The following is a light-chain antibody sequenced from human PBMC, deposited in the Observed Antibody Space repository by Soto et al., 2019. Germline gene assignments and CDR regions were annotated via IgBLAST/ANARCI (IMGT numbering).Light chain of an antibody. CDR3: SSYAGSNSIV. J-gene: IGLJ1*01. CDR2: EVT. Sequence: QSALTQPPSASGSPGRSVTISCTGASSDVGGYNFVSWYQQHPGKAPKLLIYEVTKRPSGVPDRFSGSRSGNTASLTVSGLQAEDEADYYCSSYAGSNSIVFGTGTKVTVL. CDR1: SSDVGGYNF. V-gene: IGLV2-8*01.